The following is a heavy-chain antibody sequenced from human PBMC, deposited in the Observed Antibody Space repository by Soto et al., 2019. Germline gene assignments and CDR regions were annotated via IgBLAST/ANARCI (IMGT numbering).Heavy chain of an antibody. CDR3: AKRPTLITIFGVVTLDWYFDL. CDR1: GFTFSSYA. V-gene: IGHV3-23*01. Sequence: GGSLRLSYAASGFTFSSYAMSWVRQAPGKGLEWVSAISGSGGSTYYADSVKGRFTISRDNSKNTLYLQMNSLRAEDTAVYYCAKRPTLITIFGVVTLDWYFDLWGRGTLVTVSS. J-gene: IGHJ2*01. D-gene: IGHD3-3*01. CDR2: ISGSGGST.